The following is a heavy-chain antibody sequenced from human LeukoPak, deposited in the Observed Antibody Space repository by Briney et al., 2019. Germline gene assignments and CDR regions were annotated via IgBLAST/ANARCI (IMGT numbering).Heavy chain of an antibody. J-gene: IGHJ4*02. CDR1: GFTFSSYD. Sequence: GGSLRLSCAASGFTFSSYDIHWVRQAPGKGLEWVSSITSSRIYIYYADSVKGRFTISRDNAKNSLYLQMNSLRAEDTAVYYCARDGSRGNLVTAPDFWGQGTLVTVSS. CDR3: ARDGSRGNLVTAPDF. CDR2: ITSSRIYI. V-gene: IGHV3-21*01. D-gene: IGHD2-21*02.